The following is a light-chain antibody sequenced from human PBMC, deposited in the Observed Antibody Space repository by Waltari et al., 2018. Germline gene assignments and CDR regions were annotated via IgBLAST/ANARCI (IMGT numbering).Light chain of an antibody. CDR2: GAS. V-gene: IGKV3-20*01. CDR1: QSVGTS. CDR3: QHHVRLPPT. J-gene: IGKJ1*01. Sequence: EAVLTQSPATLSLSPGERATLACRASQSVGTSLAWYQQKPGQAPRLLIYGASSRATGIPDRFSGSGSGTDFSLTISSLEPEDFAVYYCQHHVRLPPTFGQGTKVEIK.